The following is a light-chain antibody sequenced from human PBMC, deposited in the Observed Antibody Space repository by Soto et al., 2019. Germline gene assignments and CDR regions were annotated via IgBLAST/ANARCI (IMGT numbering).Light chain of an antibody. CDR3: QQYNNWPLS. CDR2: GAS. J-gene: IGKJ4*01. CDR1: QSVTSSY. V-gene: IGKV3-20*01. Sequence: EIVLTQSPGTLSLSPGERATLSCRASQSVTSSYLAWYQQRPGQAPRLLIFGASYRATGIPDRFSGSGSGTDFTLTISRLEPEDFAVYYCQQYNNWPLSFGGGTKVEIK.